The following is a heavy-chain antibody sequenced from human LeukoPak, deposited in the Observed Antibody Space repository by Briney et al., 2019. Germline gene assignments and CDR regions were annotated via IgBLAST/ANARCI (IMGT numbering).Heavy chain of an antibody. Sequence: SETLSLTCAVYGGSFSGYYWSWIRQSPGKGLEWIGEINHSGSTNYNPSLKSRVTISVDTSKNHVSLNLTSVTAADTAVYYCVRPESAGTKYRFDYWGQGALVTVSS. CDR3: VRPESAGTKYRFDY. D-gene: IGHD1-1*01. CDR2: INHSGST. V-gene: IGHV4-34*01. CDR1: GGSFSGYY. J-gene: IGHJ4*02.